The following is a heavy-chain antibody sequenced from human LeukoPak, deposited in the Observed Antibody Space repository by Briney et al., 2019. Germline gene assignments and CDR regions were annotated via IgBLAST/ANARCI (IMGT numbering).Heavy chain of an antibody. V-gene: IGHV3-30*18. CDR3: AKDSSGWNSVSDY. CDR1: GFTFSSYG. Sequence: GGSLRLSCAASGFTFSSYGMHWVRQSPGKGLEWVAVISYDGSNKYYADSVKGRFTISRDNSKNKLYLQMNSLRAEDTAVYYCAKDSSGWNSVSDYWGQGTLVTVSS. D-gene: IGHD6-19*01. J-gene: IGHJ4*02. CDR2: ISYDGSNK.